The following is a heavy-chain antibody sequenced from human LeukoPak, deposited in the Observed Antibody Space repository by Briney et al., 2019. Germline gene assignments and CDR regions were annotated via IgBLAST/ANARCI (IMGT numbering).Heavy chain of an antibody. Sequence: SETLSLTCSVSGASISGHYWSWIRQPPGKGLEWIGYINYSGSTSYNPSLKSRVTISLDTSKNLFSLKLSSVTAADTAVYSCARDFGGSGWYGAFDYWGQGTLVTVSS. CDR2: INYSGST. V-gene: IGHV4-59*11. D-gene: IGHD6-19*01. CDR3: ARDFGGSGWYGAFDY. J-gene: IGHJ4*02. CDR1: GASISGHY.